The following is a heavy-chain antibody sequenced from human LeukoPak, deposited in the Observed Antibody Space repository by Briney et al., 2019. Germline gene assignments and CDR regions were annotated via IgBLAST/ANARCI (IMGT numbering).Heavy chain of an antibody. D-gene: IGHD6-19*01. J-gene: IGHJ4*02. V-gene: IGHV3-23*01. CDR1: GFTFSSYA. Sequence: GASLRLSCAASGFTFSSYAMSWVRQAPGKGLEWVSAISGSGGSTYYADSVKGRFTISRDNSKNTLYLQMNSLRAEDTAVYYCARDSQFSGWFYGYWGQGTLVTVSS. CDR3: ARDSQFSGWFYGY. CDR2: ISGSGGST.